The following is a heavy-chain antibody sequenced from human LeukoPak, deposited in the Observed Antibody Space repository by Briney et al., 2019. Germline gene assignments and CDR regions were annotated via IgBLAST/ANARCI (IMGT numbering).Heavy chain of an antibody. CDR1: RGTFTSYA. V-gene: IGHV1-69*04. D-gene: IGHD2-15*01. CDR2: IIPILGIA. Sequence: GASVKVSCKASRGTFTSYAISWVRRAPGQGLEWMGRIIPILGIANYAQKFQGRVTITADKSTSTAYMELSSLRSEDTAVYYCAGGSGIWYWFDPWGQGTLVTVSS. J-gene: IGHJ5*02. CDR3: AGGSGIWYWFDP.